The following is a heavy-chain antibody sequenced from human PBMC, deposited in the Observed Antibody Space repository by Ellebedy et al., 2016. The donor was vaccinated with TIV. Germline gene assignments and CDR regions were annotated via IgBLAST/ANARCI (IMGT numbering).Heavy chain of an antibody. J-gene: IGHJ2*01. CDR3: ARVAITTAVGGGYFDL. CDR1: GSSLTNHF. CDR2: IYYTGST. Sequence: MPSETLSLTCTVSGSSLTNHFWSWIRQPPGKGLEWIASIYYTGSTNYNPSLKSRVTISVDTSKNQISLTLLTSVSAADTAVYYCARVAITTAVGGGYFDLWGRGTLVTVSS. V-gene: IGHV4-59*11. D-gene: IGHD3-16*01.